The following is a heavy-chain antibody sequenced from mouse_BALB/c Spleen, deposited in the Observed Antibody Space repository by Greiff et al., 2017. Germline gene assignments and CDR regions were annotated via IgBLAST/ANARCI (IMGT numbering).Heavy chain of an antibody. CDR3: ARSPLLLRSYYFDY. V-gene: IGHV2-9*02. CDR2: IWAGGST. CDR1: GFSLTSYG. J-gene: IGHJ2*01. D-gene: IGHD1-1*01. Sequence: VQLQESGPGLVAPSQSLSITCTVSGFSLTSYGVHWVRQPPGKGLEWLGVIWAGGSTNYNSALMSRLSISKDNSKSQVFLKMNSLQTDDTAMYYCARSPLLLRSYYFDYWGQGTTLTVSS.